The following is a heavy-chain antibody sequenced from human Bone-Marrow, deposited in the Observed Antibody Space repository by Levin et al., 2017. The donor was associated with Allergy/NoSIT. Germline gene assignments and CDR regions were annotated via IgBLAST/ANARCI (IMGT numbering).Heavy chain of an antibody. D-gene: IGHD3-10*01. CDR2: ISSSSSYI. V-gene: IGHV3-21*01. CDR3: ARDYGEMVRFGAFDI. CDR1: GFTFSSYS. Sequence: PGGSLRLSCAASGFTFSSYSMNWVRQAPGKGLEWVSSISSSSSYIYYADSVKGRFTISRDNAKNSLYLQMNSLRAEDTAVYYCARDYGEMVRFGAFDIWGQGTMVTVSS. J-gene: IGHJ3*02.